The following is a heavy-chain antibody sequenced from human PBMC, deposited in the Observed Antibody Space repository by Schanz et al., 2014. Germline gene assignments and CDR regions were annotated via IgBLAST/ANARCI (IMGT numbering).Heavy chain of an antibody. CDR3: ARDGYSVVVISPTESFDI. V-gene: IGHV3-23*01. Sequence: EVQLLESGGGLVEPGGSLRLSCAASGFTFSSYAMSWVRQAPGKGLEWVSAISGSGGSTYYADSVKGRFTISRDNFKGALYLQMSSLRAEDTAVYYCARDGYSVVVISPTESFDIWGQGTMVTVSP. CDR2: ISGSGGST. D-gene: IGHD2-21*01. J-gene: IGHJ3*02. CDR1: GFTFSSYA.